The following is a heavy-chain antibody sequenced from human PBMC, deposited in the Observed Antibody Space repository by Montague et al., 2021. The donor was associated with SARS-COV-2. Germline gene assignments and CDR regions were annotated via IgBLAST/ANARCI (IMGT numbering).Heavy chain of an antibody. V-gene: IGHV6-1*01. CDR3: ARDDPYCTNGVCYTGNWFDP. D-gene: IGHD2-8*01. CDR1: GDSVSSNRVA. Sequence: CAISGDSVSSNRVARKSNRQTPSRRPDRLVRRYYRSKWNNDYAVSVKSRITINPDTSKNQFSLQLNSVTPEDTAVYYCARDDPYCTNGVCYTGNWFDPWGQGTLDTVSS. CDR2: RYYRSKWNN. J-gene: IGHJ5*02.